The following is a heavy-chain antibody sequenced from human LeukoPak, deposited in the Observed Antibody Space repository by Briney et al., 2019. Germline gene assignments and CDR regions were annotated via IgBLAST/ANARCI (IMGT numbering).Heavy chain of an antibody. D-gene: IGHD1-26*01. CDR3: AREGIVGASFDY. V-gene: IGHV1-69*06. Sequence: SVKVSCKASGYTFTSYGISWVRQAPGQGLEWMGGILPIFGTANYAQKFQGRVTITADKSTSTAYMELSSLRSEDTAVYYCAREGIVGASFDYWGQGTLVTVSS. CDR2: ILPIFGTA. J-gene: IGHJ4*02. CDR1: GYTFTSYG.